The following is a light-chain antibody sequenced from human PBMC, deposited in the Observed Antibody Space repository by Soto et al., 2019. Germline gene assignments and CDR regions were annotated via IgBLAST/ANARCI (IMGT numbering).Light chain of an antibody. J-gene: IGKJ2*01. Sequence: ETVLTQSPGTVSLSPGERATLSCRTSQSVKSNYLAWYQQKPGQAPRLLIYGVFNRATGIPDRFSGSGSGTDFTLTISGLEPEDSAVYYCQHYDGSPQTFGQGTKLEIK. CDR1: QSVKSNY. CDR2: GVF. V-gene: IGKV3-20*01. CDR3: QHYDGSPQT.